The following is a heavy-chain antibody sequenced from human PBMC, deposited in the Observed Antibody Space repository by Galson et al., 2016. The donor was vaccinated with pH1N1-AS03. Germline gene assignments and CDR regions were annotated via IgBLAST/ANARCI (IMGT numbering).Heavy chain of an antibody. D-gene: IGHD1-7*01. CDR2: FSGSGDKT. V-gene: IGHV3-23*01. CDR3: ARQRTGTTRGAAFDR. Sequence: SLRLSCAASGFTFNTYATNWVRQASGKGLEWVSSFSGSGDKTYYADSVKGRFTVSRDNSNNTLYLQMNSLRAGDTAVYYCARQRTGTTRGAAFDRWGQGTMVTVSS. J-gene: IGHJ3*02. CDR1: GFTFNTYA.